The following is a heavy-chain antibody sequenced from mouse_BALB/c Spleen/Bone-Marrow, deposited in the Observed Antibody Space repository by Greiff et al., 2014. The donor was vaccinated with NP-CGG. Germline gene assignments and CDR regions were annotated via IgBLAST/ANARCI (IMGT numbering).Heavy chain of an antibody. V-gene: IGHV2-6-5*01. Sequence: QVHVKQSGPGLVAPSQSLSITCTVSGFSLTDYGVSWIRQPPGKGLEWLGVIWGGGITYYNSPLKSRLSISKYNSKSQVFLKMYSLQTDDTAMYYCAKLNWDEGDYWGQGTTLTVSS. J-gene: IGHJ2*01. CDR3: AKLNWDEGDY. CDR1: GFSLTDYG. D-gene: IGHD4-1*01. CDR2: IWGGGIT.